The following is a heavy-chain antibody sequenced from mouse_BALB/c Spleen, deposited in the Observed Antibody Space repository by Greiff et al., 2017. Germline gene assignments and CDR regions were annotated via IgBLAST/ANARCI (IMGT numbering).Heavy chain of an antibody. J-gene: IGHJ1*01. Sequence: QVQLQQSGPELVRPGESVKISCKGSGYTFTDYAMHWVKQSHAKSLEWIGVISIYYDNTNYNQKFKGKATMTVDKSSSTAYMELARLTSEDSAIYYCAREGLTVVARYWYFDVWGAGTTVTVSS. D-gene: IGHD1-1*01. CDR1: GYTFTDYA. CDR2: ISIYYDNT. CDR3: AREGLTVVARYWYFDV. V-gene: IGHV1-67*01.